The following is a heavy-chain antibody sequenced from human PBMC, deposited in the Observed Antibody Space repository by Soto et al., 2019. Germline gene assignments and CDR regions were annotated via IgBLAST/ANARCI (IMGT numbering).Heavy chain of an antibody. J-gene: IGHJ4*02. CDR3: ARGNLWSSYHFDY. D-gene: IGHD3-3*01. V-gene: IGHV1-3*01. CDR2: INVANGNT. CDR1: GYTFIRSA. Sequence: ASVKVSCKASGYTFIRSAMHWVRQAPGQRLEWMGWINVANGNTKYSQKFQGRVTITRDTSATTAYMELSSLTSEDTAVYYCARGNLWSSYHFDYWGQGTLVTVSS.